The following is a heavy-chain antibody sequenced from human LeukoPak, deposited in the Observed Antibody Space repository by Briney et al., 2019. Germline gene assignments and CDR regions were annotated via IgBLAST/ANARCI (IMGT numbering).Heavy chain of an antibody. CDR3: AKLTIKILPTSRNLKSFDY. J-gene: IGHJ4*02. V-gene: IGHV4-34*01. D-gene: IGHD1-26*01. CDR2: INHSGST. Sequence: SETLSLTCAVYGGSFSGYYWSWIRQRPGKGLEWIGEINHSGSTNYNPSLKSRVTISVGTSKNQFSLKLSSVTAADTAVYYCAKLTIKILPTSRNLKSFDYWGQGTLVTVSS. CDR1: GGSFSGYY.